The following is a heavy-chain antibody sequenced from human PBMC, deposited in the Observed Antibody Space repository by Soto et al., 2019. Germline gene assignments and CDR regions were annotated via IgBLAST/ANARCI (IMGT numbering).Heavy chain of an antibody. V-gene: IGHV5-51*01. J-gene: IGHJ4*02. CDR3: ARLQGSNSTGEFDY. D-gene: IGHD6-13*01. CDR1: GYNFATYW. CDR2: IYPVDSDT. Sequence: GESLKISCKGSGYNFATYWIGWVRQMPGKGLEWMGIIYPVDSDTTYSPSFQGQVTISADKSISTAYLQWSSLKASDTAMYYCARLQGSNSTGEFDYWGQGTLVTVSS.